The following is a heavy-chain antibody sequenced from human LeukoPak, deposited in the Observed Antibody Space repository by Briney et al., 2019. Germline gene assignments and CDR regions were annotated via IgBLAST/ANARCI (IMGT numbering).Heavy chain of an antibody. CDR3: ARDFNTAYDYVWGSYRPFDY. D-gene: IGHD3-16*02. V-gene: IGHV3-48*03. Sequence: GGSLRLSCAASGFSFSVYEMHWVRQAPGKGLEWISDISSSGTTTYYADSVKGRFTISRDNAKNSLYLQMNSLRAEDTAVYYCARDFNTAYDYVWGSYRPFDYWGQGTLVTVSS. CDR2: ISSSGTTT. CDR1: GFSFSVYE. J-gene: IGHJ4*02.